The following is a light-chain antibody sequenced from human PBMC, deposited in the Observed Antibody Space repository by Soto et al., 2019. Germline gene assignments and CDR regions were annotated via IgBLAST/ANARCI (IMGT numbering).Light chain of an antibody. V-gene: IGLV2-14*01. J-gene: IGLJ3*02. CDR2: EVT. Sequence: QSALTQPTSVSGSPGQSITISCTGTSSDVGSYDFVSWFQQHPGKAPKLMIYEVTNRPSGVSYRFSGSKSGNTASLTISGLQAEDEADYYCSSFTTTNTWVFGGGTQLTVL. CDR1: SSDVGSYDF. CDR3: SSFTTTNTWV.